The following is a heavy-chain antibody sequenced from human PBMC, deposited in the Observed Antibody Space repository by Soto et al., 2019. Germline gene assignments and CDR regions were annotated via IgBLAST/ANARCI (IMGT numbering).Heavy chain of an antibody. D-gene: IGHD3-22*01. CDR3: ARGADSDSSGYYYIGY. CDR2: TYYRSKWYN. Sequence: PSQTLSLTCGISGDSVSSNGAAWHWIRQSPSRGPEWLGRTYYRSKWYNDYAVSVKSRITINPDTSKNQFSLQLNSVTPEDTAVYYCARGADSDSSGYYYIGYWGQGTLVTVSS. J-gene: IGHJ4*02. CDR1: GDSVSSNGAA. V-gene: IGHV6-1*01.